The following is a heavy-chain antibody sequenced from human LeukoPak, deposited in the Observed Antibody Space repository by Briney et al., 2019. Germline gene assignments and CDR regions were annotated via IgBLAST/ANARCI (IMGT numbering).Heavy chain of an antibody. D-gene: IGHD3-10*01. CDR3: ARFNGRGVSNDY. CDR1: GYTFTSYD. V-gene: IGHV1-8*01. CDR2: MNPNSGNT. Sequence: ASVKVSCKASGYTFTSYDINWVRQATGQGLEWMGWMNPNSGNTGYAQKFQGRVTMTRNTSISTAYMELSSLRSEDTAVYYSARFNGRGVSNDYWGQGTLVTVSA. J-gene: IGHJ4*02.